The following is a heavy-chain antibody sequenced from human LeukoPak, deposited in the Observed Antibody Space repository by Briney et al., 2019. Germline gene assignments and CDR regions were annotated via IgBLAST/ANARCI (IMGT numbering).Heavy chain of an antibody. CDR3: ARRLDIVVVVAATPNDAFDI. D-gene: IGHD2-15*01. CDR2: IYYSGST. J-gene: IGHJ3*02. V-gene: IGHV4-39*01. Sequence: PSETLSLTCTVSGVSISSSSYYWGWIRQPPGKGLEWIGSIYYSGSTYYNPSLKRRVTISVDTSKNQFSLKLSSVTAADTAVYYCARRLDIVVVVAATPNDAFDIWGQGTMVTVSS. CDR1: GVSISSSSYY.